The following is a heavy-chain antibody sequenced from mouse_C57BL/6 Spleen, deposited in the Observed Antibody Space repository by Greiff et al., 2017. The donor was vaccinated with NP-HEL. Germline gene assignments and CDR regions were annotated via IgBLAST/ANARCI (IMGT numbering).Heavy chain of an antibody. CDR1: GYTFTSYW. CDR2: IHPNSGST. CDR3: ARSGYYGSSPDY. V-gene: IGHV1-64*01. D-gene: IGHD1-1*01. J-gene: IGHJ2*01. Sequence: QVQLQQSGAELVKPGASVKLSCKASGYTFTSYWMHWVKQRPGQGLEWIGMIHPNSGSTNYNEKFKSKATLTVDKSSSTAYMQLSSLTSEDSAVYYCARSGYYGSSPDYWGQGTTLTVSS.